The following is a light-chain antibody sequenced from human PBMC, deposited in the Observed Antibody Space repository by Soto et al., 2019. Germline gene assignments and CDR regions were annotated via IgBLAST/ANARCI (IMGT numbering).Light chain of an antibody. Sequence: QSALTQPASVSGSPGQSITISCTGTSSDVGGYNYVSWYQQHPGKAPKLMIYDVSNRPSGVSTRFSGSKSGNTASLTISGLQAEDEADYYCSSYTSSSPLAVFGTGTKVTVL. CDR1: SSDVGGYNY. CDR3: SSYTSSSPLAV. V-gene: IGLV2-14*01. CDR2: DVS. J-gene: IGLJ1*01.